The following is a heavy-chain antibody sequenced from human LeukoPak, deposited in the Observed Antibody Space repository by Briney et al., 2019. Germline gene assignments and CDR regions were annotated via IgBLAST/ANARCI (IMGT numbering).Heavy chain of an antibody. CDR3: ATGRNNYYDSSDYPILKY. Sequence: SVKVSCKASGFTFTTYDINWVRQATGQGLACMGRMNPNSGDTGYAQKFQGRVTMTRDTSISTAYMELSSLRSEDTAVYYCATGRNNYYDSSDYPILKYWGQGTLVTVSS. V-gene: IGHV1-8*01. CDR1: GFTFTTYD. CDR2: MNPNSGDT. J-gene: IGHJ4*02. D-gene: IGHD3-22*01.